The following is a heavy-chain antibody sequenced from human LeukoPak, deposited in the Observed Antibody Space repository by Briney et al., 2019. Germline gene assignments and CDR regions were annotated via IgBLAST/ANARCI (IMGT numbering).Heavy chain of an antibody. CDR2: IYYSGNT. Sequence: SQTLSLTCTVSGGSISSYYWSWIRQPPGKGLEWIGYIYYSGNTDSNPSLKSRVTISVDTSKNQFSLKLSSVTAADTAVYYCARTYCSGGSCHFDYWGQGTLVTVSS. D-gene: IGHD2-15*01. J-gene: IGHJ4*02. CDR3: ARTYCSGGSCHFDY. CDR1: GGSISSYY. V-gene: IGHV4-59*08.